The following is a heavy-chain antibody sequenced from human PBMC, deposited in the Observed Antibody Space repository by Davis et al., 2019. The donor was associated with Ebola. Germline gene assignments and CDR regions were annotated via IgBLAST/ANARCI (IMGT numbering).Heavy chain of an antibody. CDR2: IYYSGST. J-gene: IGHJ4*02. Sequence: MPSETLSLTCAVYGGSFSSYYWSWIRQPPGKGLEWIGYIYYSGSTNYNPSLKSRVTISVDTSKNQFSLKLSSVTAADTAVYYCARGRIAARLSLFDYWGQGTLVTVSS. V-gene: IGHV4-59*01. CDR1: GGSFSSYY. D-gene: IGHD6-6*01. CDR3: ARGRIAARLSLFDY.